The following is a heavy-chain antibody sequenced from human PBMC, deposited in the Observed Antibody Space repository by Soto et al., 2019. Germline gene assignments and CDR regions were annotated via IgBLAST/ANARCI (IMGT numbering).Heavy chain of an antibody. D-gene: IGHD3-9*01. V-gene: IGHV4-59*01. J-gene: IGHJ6*02. Sequence: SETLSLTCTVSGGSTSRYCWSWIRQPPGKGLEWIGYIYYSGSTNYNPSLNIRVTISVDTSKNQFSLKLSSVTAADTAVYYCERPYYDILNGWGMDVWGQGTTVT. CDR1: GGSTSRYC. CDR3: ERPYYDILNGWGMDV. CDR2: IYYSGST.